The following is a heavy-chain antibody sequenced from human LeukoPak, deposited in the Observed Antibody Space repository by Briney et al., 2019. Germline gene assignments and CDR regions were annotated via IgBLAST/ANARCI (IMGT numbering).Heavy chain of an antibody. D-gene: IGHD3-22*01. CDR3: ARGFRDSSGRKPDY. V-gene: IGHV1-8*01. CDR2: MNPNSGNT. Sequence: ASVKVSCKASGYTFTSYDINWMRQATGQGLEWMGWMNPNSGNTGYAQKFQDRVTMTRNTSINTAYMELSSLRSEDMAVYYCARGFRDSSGRKPDYWGQGTLVTVSP. J-gene: IGHJ4*02. CDR1: GYTFTSYD.